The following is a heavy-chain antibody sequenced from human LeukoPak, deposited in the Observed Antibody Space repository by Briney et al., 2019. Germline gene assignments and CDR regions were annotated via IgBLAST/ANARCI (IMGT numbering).Heavy chain of an antibody. D-gene: IGHD3-22*01. CDR1: RGSIRSYF. CDR3: AISGSSGYPYYYYMDV. CDR2: IYYSGST. Sequence: SETLSLTCTVSRGSIRSYFWRWIRQPPAKGVEGVGYIYYSGSTNYNPSLKSRVTISVDTSKNQFSLKLSSVTAADTAVYYCAISGSSGYPYYYYMDVWGKGTTVTVYS. J-gene: IGHJ6*03. V-gene: IGHV4-59*01.